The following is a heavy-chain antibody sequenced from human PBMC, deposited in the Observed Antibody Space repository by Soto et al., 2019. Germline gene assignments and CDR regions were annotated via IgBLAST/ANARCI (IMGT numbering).Heavy chain of an antibody. CDR1: GRYINSHY. D-gene: IGHD2-2*01. V-gene: IGHV4-59*11. Sequence: KTLSLPCTVSGRYINSHYRSWIRQSPGKGLEWIGYIYYTGSTNYNPSLKSRVTISVDTSKNQFSLNLTSLRAEDTAMYYCARDVHCSSTSCSGLSDYWGQGTLVTVSS. CDR3: ARDVHCSSTSCSGLSDY. J-gene: IGHJ4*02. CDR2: IYYTGST.